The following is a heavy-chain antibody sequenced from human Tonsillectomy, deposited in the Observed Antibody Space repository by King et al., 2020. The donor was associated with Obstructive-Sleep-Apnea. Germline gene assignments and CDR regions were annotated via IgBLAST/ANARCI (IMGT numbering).Heavy chain of an antibody. V-gene: IGHV3-23*04. J-gene: IGHJ4*02. CDR1: GFTFTNYA. CDR3: AKDPPPPLVRGDLGFDY. Sequence: VQLVESGGGLVQPGGSLRLSCAASGFTFTNYAMSRVRQAPGKGLEWVSGISASGGSTYYADSVKGRFTISRDTSKNTLYLQMNSLRAEDTAIYYCAKDPPPPLVRGDLGFDYWGQGTLVTVSS. D-gene: IGHD3-10*01. CDR2: ISASGGST.